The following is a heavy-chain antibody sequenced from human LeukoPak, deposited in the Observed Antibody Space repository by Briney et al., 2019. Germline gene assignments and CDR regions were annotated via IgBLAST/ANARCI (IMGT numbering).Heavy chain of an antibody. D-gene: IGHD2-15*01. CDR3: ARGRCGGSCYDGYYFDY. V-gene: IGHV3-7*01. J-gene: IGHJ4*02. CDR2: IKQDGSEK. CDR1: GFTFSSYW. Sequence: GGSLRLSCAASGFTFSSYWMSWVRQAPGKGLEWVANIKQDGSEKYYVDSVKGRFTISRDNAKNSLYLQMNSLRAEDTAVYYCARGRCGGSCYDGYYFDYWGQGTLVTVSS.